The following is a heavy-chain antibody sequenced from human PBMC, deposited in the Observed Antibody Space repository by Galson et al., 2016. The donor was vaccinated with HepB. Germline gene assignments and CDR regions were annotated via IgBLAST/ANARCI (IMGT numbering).Heavy chain of an antibody. V-gene: IGHV4/OR15-8*01. CDR2: IFHSGNA. J-gene: IGHJ4*02. CDR3: LRGGTYYLSF. Sequence: SETLSLTCVVSGDSISNDIWWSWVRQPPGKGLEWIGEIFHSGNANYNPSLKSRVTISADKSKNQLSLTLRSVTAADTAIYYCLRGGTYYLSFWGQGTLVTVSS. D-gene: IGHD1-26*01. CDR1: GDSISNDIW.